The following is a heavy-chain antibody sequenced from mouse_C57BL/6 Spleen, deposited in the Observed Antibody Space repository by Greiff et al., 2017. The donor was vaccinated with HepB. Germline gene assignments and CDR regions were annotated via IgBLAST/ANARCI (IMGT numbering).Heavy chain of an antibody. CDR1: GYTFTSYW. CDR2: IDPSDSYT. D-gene: IGHD4-1*01. V-gene: IGHV1-69*01. Sequence: VQLQQSGAELVMPGASVKLSCKASGYTFTSYWMHWVKQRPGQGLEWIGEIDPSDSYTNYNQKFKGKSTLTVDKSSSTAYMQLSSLTSEDSAVYYCARSRTGTGAMDYWGQGTSVTVSS. CDR3: ARSRTGTGAMDY. J-gene: IGHJ4*01.